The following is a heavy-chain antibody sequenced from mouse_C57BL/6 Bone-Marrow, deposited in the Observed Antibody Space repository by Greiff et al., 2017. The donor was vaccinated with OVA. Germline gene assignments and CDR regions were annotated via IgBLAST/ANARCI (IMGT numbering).Heavy chain of an antibody. Sequence: QVQLQQPGAELVKPGASVKLSCKASGYTFTSYWMQWVKQRPGQGLEWIGEIDPSDSYTNYNQKFKGKATLTVDTSSSTAYMQLSSLTSEDSAVYYCARGNGQFITTEWGQGTTLTVSS. J-gene: IGHJ2*01. D-gene: IGHD1-1*01. V-gene: IGHV1-50*01. CDR2: IDPSDSYT. CDR1: GYTFTSYW. CDR3: ARGNGQFITTE.